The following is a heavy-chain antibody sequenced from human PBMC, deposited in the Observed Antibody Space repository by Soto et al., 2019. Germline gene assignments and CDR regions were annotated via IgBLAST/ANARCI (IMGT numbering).Heavy chain of an antibody. D-gene: IGHD3-3*02. CDR3: AARHFWSGPWTVTRLDY. J-gene: IGHJ4*02. V-gene: IGHV4-30-4*01. Sequence: PSETLSLTCTVSGGSISSPDHHWTWIRQSPGKGLEWIGAIYYSASTYYNPSLVSRIRISVDTSKNQFSLRPTSVTAADTAVYYCAARHFWSGPWTVTRLDYWGQGALVTVSS. CDR2: IYYSAST. CDR1: GGSISSPDHH.